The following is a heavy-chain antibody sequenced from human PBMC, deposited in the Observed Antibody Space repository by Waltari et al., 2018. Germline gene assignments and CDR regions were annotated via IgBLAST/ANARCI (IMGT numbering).Heavy chain of an antibody. CDR3: AKDTVSTGY. CDR1: GFTFSSYG. Sequence: EVQLLESGGGLVQPGGSLRLSCAASGFTFSSYGMHWVRQAPGKRREWDSVIYSGGSTYYADTVKGRFTISRDKSKNTLYLQMNSLRAEDTAVYYCAKDTVSTGYWGQGTLVTVSS. CDR2: IYSGGST. V-gene: IGHV3-23*03. J-gene: IGHJ4*02. D-gene: IGHD4-4*01.